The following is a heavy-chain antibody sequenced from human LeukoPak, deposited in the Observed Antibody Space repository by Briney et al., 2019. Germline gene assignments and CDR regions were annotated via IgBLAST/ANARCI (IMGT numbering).Heavy chain of an antibody. CDR3: ARRPTGIDY. CDR2: INHSGST. Sequence: SETLSLTCAVYGGSFSGYYWNWIRQSPGKGLEWIGEINHSGSTNYNPSLKSRVTISLDTSNNQFSLKLSSVTAADTAVYYCARRPTGIDYWGQGTLVTVSS. CDR1: GGSFSGYY. V-gene: IGHV4-34*01. J-gene: IGHJ4*02. D-gene: IGHD4-17*01.